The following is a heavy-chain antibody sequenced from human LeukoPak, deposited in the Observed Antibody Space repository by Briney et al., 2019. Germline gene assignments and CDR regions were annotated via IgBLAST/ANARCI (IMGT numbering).Heavy chain of an antibody. CDR1: GYTFTSYD. J-gene: IGHJ4*02. CDR2: MIPNSGNT. Sequence: ASVKVSCEASGYTFTSYDINWVRQATGQGLEWMGWMIPNSGNTGYAQKFQGRVTMTRNTSISTAYMELSSLRSEDTAVYYCAWSTLRGVIIPLDYWGQGTLVTVSS. CDR3: AWSTLRGVIIPLDY. V-gene: IGHV1-8*01. D-gene: IGHD3-10*01.